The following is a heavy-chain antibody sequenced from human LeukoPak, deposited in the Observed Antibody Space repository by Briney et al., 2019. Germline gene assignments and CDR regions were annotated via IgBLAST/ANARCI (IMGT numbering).Heavy chain of an antibody. CDR2: INPSGGST. CDR3: ARPMNYYDSTPAFDI. D-gene: IGHD3-22*01. CDR1: GYTFTSYY. Sequence: ASGKVSCKASGYTFTSYYMHWVRQAPGQGLEWMGIINPSGGSTSYAQKFQGRVTMTRDTSTSTVYMELSSLRSEDTAVYYCARPMNYYDSTPAFDIWGQGTMVTVSS. V-gene: IGHV1-46*01. J-gene: IGHJ3*02.